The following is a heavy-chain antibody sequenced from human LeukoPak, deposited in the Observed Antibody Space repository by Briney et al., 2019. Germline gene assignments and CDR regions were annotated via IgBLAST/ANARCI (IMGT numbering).Heavy chain of an antibody. V-gene: IGHV3-66*01. J-gene: IGHJ3*02. CDR3: ARVLSLTSYPLDI. CDR1: GFTFSNAW. D-gene: IGHD3-9*01. CDR2: IYSGDNT. Sequence: GGSLRLSCAASGFTFSNAWMSWVRQAPGKGLEWVSVIYSGDNTYADSVKGRFTISRDNSKNTLYLQMNSLRAEDTAVYYCARVLSLTSYPLDIWGQGTMVTVSS.